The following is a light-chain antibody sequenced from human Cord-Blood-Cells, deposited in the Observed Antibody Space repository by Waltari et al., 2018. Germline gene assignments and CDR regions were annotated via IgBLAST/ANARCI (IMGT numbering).Light chain of an antibody. V-gene: IGLV2-14*01. Sequence: QSALTQPASVSGSPGQSLTPSCTGTISDVGGSNYASVYQQQPGKAPKLVIYDVSKRPSGVYNRFSGSKSGNTASLTISGLQAEDEADYYCSSYTSSSTRVFGGGTKLTVL. CDR2: DVS. J-gene: IGLJ3*02. CDR3: SSYTSSSTRV. CDR1: ISDVGGSNY.